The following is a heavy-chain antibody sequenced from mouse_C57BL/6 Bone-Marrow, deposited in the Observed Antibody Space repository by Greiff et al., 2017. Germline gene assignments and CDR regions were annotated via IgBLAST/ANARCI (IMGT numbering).Heavy chain of an antibody. Sequence: VQLQQSGPELVKPGASVKLSCKASGYTFTSYDINWVKQRPGQGLEWIGWIYPRDGSTKYNEKFKGKATLTVDPSSSTAYMGLHSLTSEGSAVYFCAREEIATGPCFDYWGEGTTLTVSA. V-gene: IGHV1-85*01. CDR1: GYTFTSYD. CDR3: AREEIATGPCFDY. CDR2: IYPRDGST. D-gene: IGHD1-1*01. J-gene: IGHJ2*01.